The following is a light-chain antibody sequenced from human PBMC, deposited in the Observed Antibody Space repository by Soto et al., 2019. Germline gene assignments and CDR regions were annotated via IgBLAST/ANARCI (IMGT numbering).Light chain of an antibody. CDR3: SSYSSSSTLV. V-gene: IGLV2-14*01. CDR1: SSDVGGYNF. Sequence: QSALTQPASVSGSPGQSITIACTGTSSDVGGYNFVSWFQQNPRKAPKLIIYEVSNRPSGVSYRFSSSKSGNTASLTISGLEAEDEANYYCSSYSSSSTLVFGTGTKVTVL. CDR2: EVS. J-gene: IGLJ1*01.